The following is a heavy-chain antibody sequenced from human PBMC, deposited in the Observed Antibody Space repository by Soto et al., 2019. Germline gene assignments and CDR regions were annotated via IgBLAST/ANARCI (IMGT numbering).Heavy chain of an antibody. CDR1: GFTFSNAW. CDR3: TTGRATADPHYYYGMDV. Sequence: PGGSLRLSCAASGFTFSNAWMNWVRQAPGKGLEWVGRIKSKTDGGTTDYAAPVKGRFTISRDDSKNTLYLQMNSLKTEDTAVYYCTTGRATADPHYYYGMDVWGQGTTVTVSS. J-gene: IGHJ6*02. CDR2: IKSKTDGGTT. V-gene: IGHV3-15*07. D-gene: IGHD1-26*01.